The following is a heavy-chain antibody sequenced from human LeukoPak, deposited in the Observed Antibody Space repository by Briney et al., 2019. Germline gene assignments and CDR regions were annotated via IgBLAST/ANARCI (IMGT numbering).Heavy chain of an antibody. D-gene: IGHD5-12*01. CDR3: ARAGRFDSGHAWFDP. J-gene: IGHJ5*02. V-gene: IGHV1-3*03. Sequence: ASVKVSCKASGYTFTSYAMHWVRQAPGQRLEWMGWINAGNGNTKYSQEFQGRVTITRDTSASTAYMELSSLRSEDTAVYYCARAGRFDSGHAWFDPWGQGTLVTVS. CDR2: INAGNGNT. CDR1: GYTFTSYA.